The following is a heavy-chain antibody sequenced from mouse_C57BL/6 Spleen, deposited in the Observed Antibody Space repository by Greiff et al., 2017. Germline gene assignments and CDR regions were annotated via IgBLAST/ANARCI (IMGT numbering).Heavy chain of an antibody. D-gene: IGHD1-1*01. CDR1: GYSITSGCF. V-gene: IGHV3-6*01. CDR2: ISYDGSN. Sequence: EVQLQESGPGLVKPSQSLSLTCSVTGYSITSGCFWYWIRQFPGNILEWMGYISYDGSNNYNSSLKNRIPITRDTSNNQFFLQLNSVTAEDTATYDSARWWPLRGYYAMDDWGQRPSVTVSS. CDR3: ARWWPLRGYYAMDD. J-gene: IGHJ4*01.